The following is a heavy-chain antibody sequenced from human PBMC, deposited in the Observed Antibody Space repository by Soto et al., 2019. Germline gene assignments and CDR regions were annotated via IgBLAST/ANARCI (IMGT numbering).Heavy chain of an antibody. CDR2: ISWDGGST. Sequence: GGSLRLSCAASGFTFDDYTMHWVRQAPGKGLEWVSLISWDGGSTYYADSVKGRFTISRDNSKNSLYLQMNSLRTEDTDLYYCAKVDTSRRDYYDSSGCPGDAFDIWGQGTMVTVSS. D-gene: IGHD3-22*01. J-gene: IGHJ3*02. V-gene: IGHV3-43*01. CDR1: GFTFDDYT. CDR3: AKVDTSRRDYYDSSGCPGDAFDI.